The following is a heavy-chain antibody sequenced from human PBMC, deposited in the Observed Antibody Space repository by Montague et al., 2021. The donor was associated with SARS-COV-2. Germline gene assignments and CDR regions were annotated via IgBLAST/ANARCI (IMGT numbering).Heavy chain of an antibody. CDR1: GGSISSSSYY. V-gene: IGHV4-39*01. J-gene: IGHJ5*02. CDR3: ARTEIQVWSRLWFDP. D-gene: IGHD5-18*01. Sequence: SETLSLTCTVSGGSISSSSYYWGWIRQPPGKGLEWIGSIYYSGSTXYNPSLKSRVTISVDTSKNQFSLKLSSVTAADTAVYYCARTEIQVWSRLWFDPWGQGTLVTVSS. CDR2: IYYSGST.